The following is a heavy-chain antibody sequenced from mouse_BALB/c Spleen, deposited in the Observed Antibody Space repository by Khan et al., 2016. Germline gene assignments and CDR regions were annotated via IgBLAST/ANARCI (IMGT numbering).Heavy chain of an antibody. CDR3: ARSRYRYPYAMEY. CDR1: GYTFTSYT. Sequence: QVQLKESGAELARPGASVKMSCKASGYTFTSYTMHWVKQRPGQGLEWIGYINPSSGYTNYNQKFKDKATLTADKSSSTAYMQLSSLTSEDSAVYYCARSRYRYPYAMEYWGQGTSVTVSS. V-gene: IGHV1-4*01. J-gene: IGHJ4*01. CDR2: INPSSGYT. D-gene: IGHD2-14*01.